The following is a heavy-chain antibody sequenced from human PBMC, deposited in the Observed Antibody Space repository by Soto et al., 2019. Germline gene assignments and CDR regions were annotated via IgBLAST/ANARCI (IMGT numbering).Heavy chain of an antibody. Sequence: VASVKVSCKASGYTFTSYAMHWVRQAPGQRLEWMGWINTGNGNTKYSQKFQGRVTITRDTSASTAYKKLSSLRSEDTAVYYCARYPYYDFWSGYYTPYVDYYGMDVWGQGTTVTVSS. V-gene: IGHV1-3*04. J-gene: IGHJ6*02. CDR3: ARYPYYDFWSGYYTPYVDYYGMDV. CDR1: GYTFTSYA. CDR2: INTGNGNT. D-gene: IGHD3-3*01.